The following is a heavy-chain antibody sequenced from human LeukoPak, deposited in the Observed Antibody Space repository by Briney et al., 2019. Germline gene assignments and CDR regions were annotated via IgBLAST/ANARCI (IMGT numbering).Heavy chain of an antibody. D-gene: IGHD3-10*01. V-gene: IGHV3-7*01. CDR2: IKKDGNDK. J-gene: IGHJ3*02. CDR1: GFTFNSYW. CDR3: ARGRDHSWFGEIWDYAFDI. Sequence: GGSLRLSCAASGFTFNSYWMTWVRQAPGKGLEWVASIKKDGNDKYYVDSVKGRFTIPRDNARSSLSLQMNSLRVEDTALYYCARGRDHSWFGEIWDYAFDIWGQGTMVTVSS.